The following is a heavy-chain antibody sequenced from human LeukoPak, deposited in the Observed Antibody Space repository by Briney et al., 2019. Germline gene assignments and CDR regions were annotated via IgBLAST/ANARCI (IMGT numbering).Heavy chain of an antibody. Sequence: GGSLRLSCAASGFTFSSYAMHWVRQAPGKGLEWVAVISYDGSNKYYADSVEGRFTISRDNSKNTLYLQMNSLRAEDTAVYYCAREGYMARHGYFDYWGQGTLVTVSS. CDR1: GFTFSSYA. CDR2: ISYDGSNK. J-gene: IGHJ4*02. CDR3: AREGYMARHGYFDY. D-gene: IGHD6-13*01. V-gene: IGHV3-30*04.